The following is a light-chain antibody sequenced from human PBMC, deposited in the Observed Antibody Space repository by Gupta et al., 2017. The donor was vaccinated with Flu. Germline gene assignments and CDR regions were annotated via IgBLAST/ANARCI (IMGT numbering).Light chain of an antibody. J-gene: IGLJ2*01. Sequence: STNIGSNYVYWYQQFPGPAHKLLMSRSDQRPSGFPDRFSGSKSGTSASLAISGLRSEDEADYYCASWDDSLSGYVVFGGGTKLTVL. CDR2: RSD. CDR3: ASWDDSLSGYVV. V-gene: IGLV1-47*01. CDR1: STNIGSNY.